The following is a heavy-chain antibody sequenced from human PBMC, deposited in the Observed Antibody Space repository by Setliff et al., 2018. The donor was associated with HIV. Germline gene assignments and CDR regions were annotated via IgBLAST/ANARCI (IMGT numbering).Heavy chain of an antibody. CDR1: GYTFTGYY. J-gene: IGHJ4*02. Sequence: GASVKVSCKASGYTFTGYYMHWVRQAPGQGLEWMGWINPNSGGTNYAQKFQGRVTMTRDTSISTAYMELSRLRSDDTAVYYCARDGGTSGTTDYDYWGQGILVTVSS. CDR2: INPNSGGT. D-gene: IGHD1-1*01. CDR3: ARDGGTSGTTDYDY. V-gene: IGHV1-2*02.